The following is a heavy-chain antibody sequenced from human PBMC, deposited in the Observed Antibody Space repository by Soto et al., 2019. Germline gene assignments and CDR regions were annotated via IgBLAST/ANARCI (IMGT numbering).Heavy chain of an antibody. CDR2: FSLSGTT. D-gene: IGHD2-8*02. Sequence: SETLSLTCTVSGASITGSFFWSWIRQPAGKGLEWIGRFSLSGTTNYNPSLRSRVTMSADVSKNQCSLRLTSVTAADTALYYCARGMTPPGAPAWYYFDSWGQGTPVTVSS. CDR1: GASITGSFF. V-gene: IGHV4-4*07. CDR3: ARGMTPPGAPAWYYFDS. J-gene: IGHJ4*02.